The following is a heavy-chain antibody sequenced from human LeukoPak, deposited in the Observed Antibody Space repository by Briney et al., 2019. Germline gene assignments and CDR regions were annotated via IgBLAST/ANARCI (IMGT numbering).Heavy chain of an antibody. J-gene: IGHJ4*02. Sequence: SETLSLTCTVSGGSVSSGGHYWSWIRQHPGKGLEWIGYIYYSGSIYYNPSLKSRITISVDTSKSQFSLKLSSVTAADTAVYYCANSAGVVLVPAAITYWGQGTLVTVSS. D-gene: IGHD2-2*01. CDR3: ANSAGVVLVPAAITY. CDR1: GGSVSSGGHY. CDR2: IYYSGSI. V-gene: IGHV4-31*03.